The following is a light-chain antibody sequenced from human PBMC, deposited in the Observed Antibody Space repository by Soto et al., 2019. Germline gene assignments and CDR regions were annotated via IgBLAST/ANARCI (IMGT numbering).Light chain of an antibody. CDR2: DAS. J-gene: IGKJ4*01. CDR3: QQYDNLPLT. V-gene: IGKV1-33*01. CDR1: QDISKY. Sequence: DIQMTQSPSSLSASVGDRVTITCQTSQDISKYLNWYQQKPGKAPKLLIYDASDLERGVPSRFSGGGSGKDFTFTISSLQPEDIATYYCQQYDNLPLTFGGGTKVEIK.